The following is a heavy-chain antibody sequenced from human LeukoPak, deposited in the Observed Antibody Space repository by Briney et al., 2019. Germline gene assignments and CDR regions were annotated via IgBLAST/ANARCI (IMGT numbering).Heavy chain of an antibody. Sequence: PSETLSLTCTVSGGSISGYYWSWIRQPPGKGLEWIGFIYYSGSTNYNPSLKSRVTISVDTSKNQFSLKLSSVTAADTAVYYCARHRGYVGAFDIWGQGTMVTVSS. CDR3: ARHRGYVGAFDI. CDR2: IYYSGST. D-gene: IGHD3-22*01. V-gene: IGHV4-59*08. CDR1: GGSISGYY. J-gene: IGHJ3*02.